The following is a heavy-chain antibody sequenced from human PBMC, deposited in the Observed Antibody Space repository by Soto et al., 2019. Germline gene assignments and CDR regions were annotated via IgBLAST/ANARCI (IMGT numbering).Heavy chain of an antibody. Sequence: SGTASGWTCGYYAMAWVRQAPGKGLEWVSGISGSGASNNYADSVKGRFTISRDNSKNTLYLQMNSLRVEDTAVYFCAKDVNYDMLAGYYYYWGQGTLVTVSS. V-gene: IGHV3-23*01. J-gene: IGHJ4*02. CDR1: GWTCGYYA. CDR2: ISGSGASN. D-gene: IGHD3-9*01. CDR3: AKDVNYDMLAGYYYY.